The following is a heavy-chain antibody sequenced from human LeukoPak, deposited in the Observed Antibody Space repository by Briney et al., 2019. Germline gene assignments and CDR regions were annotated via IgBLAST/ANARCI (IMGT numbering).Heavy chain of an antibody. V-gene: IGHV1-2*04. J-gene: IGHJ3*02. Sequence: ASVKVSCKASGYTFTGYYMHWVRQAPGQGLEWMGWINPNSGGTNYAQKFQGWVTMTRDTSISTAYMELSRLRSDDTAVYYCARDLRIAVSDAFDIWGQGTMVTVSS. D-gene: IGHD6-19*01. CDR2: INPNSGGT. CDR1: GYTFTGYY. CDR3: ARDLRIAVSDAFDI.